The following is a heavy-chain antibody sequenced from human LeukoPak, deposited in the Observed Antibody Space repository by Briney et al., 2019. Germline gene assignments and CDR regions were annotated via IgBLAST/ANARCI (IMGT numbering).Heavy chain of an antibody. V-gene: IGHV3-73*01. CDR1: GYTCSGSA. D-gene: IGHD6-13*01. J-gene: IGHJ4*02. Sequence: GGSLRLSCAASGYTCSGSAMHWVREASGKGVEGGGRMRSKANSYATAYAASVKGRFTISRDDSKNTAYLQMNRLKPEDTAVYYCTRLSHSSSWYAGVYFHYWGQGTLVPVSS. CDR2: MRSKANSYAT. CDR3: TRLSHSSSWYAGVYFHY.